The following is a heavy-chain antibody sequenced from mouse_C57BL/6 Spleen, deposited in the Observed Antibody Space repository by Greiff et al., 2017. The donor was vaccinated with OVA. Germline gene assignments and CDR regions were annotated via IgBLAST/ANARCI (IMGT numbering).Heavy chain of an antibody. CDR3: ARRERDWYFDV. CDR2: IDPSDSYT. Sequence: VQLQQPGAELVRPGTSVKLSCKASGYTFTSYWMHWVKQRPGQGLEWIGVIDPSDSYTTYNQKFKGKATLTVDTSSSTAYMQLSSLTSEDSAVYYCARRERDWYFDVWGTGTTVTVSS. J-gene: IGHJ1*03. CDR1: GYTFTSYW. V-gene: IGHV1-59*01.